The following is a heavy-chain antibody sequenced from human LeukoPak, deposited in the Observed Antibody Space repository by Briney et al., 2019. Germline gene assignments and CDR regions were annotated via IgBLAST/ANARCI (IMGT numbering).Heavy chain of an antibody. CDR2: ISSSGSTI. CDR3: AREGYPGYFDY. J-gene: IGHJ4*02. CDR1: GFTFSSYE. D-gene: IGHD2-15*01. V-gene: IGHV3-48*03. Sequence: GGSLRLSCAASGFTFSSYEMNWVRQAPGKGLEWVSYISSSGSTIYYADSVKGRFTISRDNAKNSLYLQMNSLRAEDTAVCYCAREGYPGYFDYWGQGTLVTVSS.